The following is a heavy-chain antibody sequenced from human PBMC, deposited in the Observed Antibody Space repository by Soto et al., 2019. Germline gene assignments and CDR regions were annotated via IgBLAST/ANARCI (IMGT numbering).Heavy chain of an antibody. D-gene: IGHD4-4*01. Sequence: QVQLQQWGAGLLKPSETLSLTCAVYGGSFSDFYWNWIRQSPGKGLEWIGEINHSGDTNYNPSLKSRVTISVDTSKNPFSLQLTSVTATDTAVYYCAQRTLTNWFDPWGQGTPVTVSS. CDR2: INHSGDT. CDR3: AQRTLTNWFDP. CDR1: GGSFSDFY. J-gene: IGHJ5*02. V-gene: IGHV4-34*01.